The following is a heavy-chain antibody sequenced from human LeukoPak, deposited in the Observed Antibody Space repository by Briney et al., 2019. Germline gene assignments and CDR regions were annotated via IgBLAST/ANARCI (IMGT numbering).Heavy chain of an antibody. Sequence: GGSLRLSCAASGFTFSSYWMSWVRQAPGKGLEWVANIKQDGSEKYYVDSVKGRFTISRDNAKNSLYLQMNSLRAEDTAVYYCARARLDYDFWSGYSYYYGMDVWGQGTTVTVSS. CDR2: IKQDGSEK. CDR3: ARARLDYDFWSGYSYYYGMDV. D-gene: IGHD3-3*01. CDR1: GFTFSSYW. J-gene: IGHJ6*02. V-gene: IGHV3-7*01.